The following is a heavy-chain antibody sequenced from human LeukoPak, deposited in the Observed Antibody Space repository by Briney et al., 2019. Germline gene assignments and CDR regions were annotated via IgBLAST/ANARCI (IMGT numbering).Heavy chain of an antibody. CDR1: GGSCSGYY. J-gene: IGHJ4*02. Sequence: SEALSHTCAVYGGSCSGYYWSWIREPPGKGLEWIGEINHSGSTNYNPSLKSRVTISADTSKNQFSLKLSSVTAADTAVYYCARGGRYCSSTSCYKRKDFDYWGQGTLVTVSS. CDR2: INHSGST. D-gene: IGHD2-2*02. V-gene: IGHV4-34*01. CDR3: ARGGRYCSSTSCYKRKDFDY.